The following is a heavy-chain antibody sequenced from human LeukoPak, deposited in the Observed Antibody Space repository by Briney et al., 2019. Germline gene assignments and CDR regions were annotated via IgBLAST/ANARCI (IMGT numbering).Heavy chain of an antibody. J-gene: IGHJ4*02. CDR1: RFTFSSYS. CDR3: ASEHIAGALWYFDY. CDR2: ISTSSTYI. Sequence: GGSLRLSCAASRFTFSSYSMNWVRQAPGRGLEWVSSISTSSTYIYYADSVKGRFTISRDNAKNSLYLQVNSLRAEDTAVYYCASEHIAGALWYFDYWGQGTLVTVSS. D-gene: IGHD6-13*01. V-gene: IGHV3-21*01.